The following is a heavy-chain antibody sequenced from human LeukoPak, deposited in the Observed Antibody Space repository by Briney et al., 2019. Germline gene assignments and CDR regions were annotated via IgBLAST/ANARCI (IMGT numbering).Heavy chain of an antibody. Sequence: GGSLRLSCAASGFTFSNYGMHWVRQAPDKGLEWVAFLQNHGGDIHYAESVEGRFTISRDNSKNTLYLQMNSLRPEDTAVYYCARGSQLSLGLSIAAASDYWGQGTLVTVSS. CDR2: LQNHGGDI. J-gene: IGHJ4*02. CDR3: ARGSQLSLGLSIAAASDY. D-gene: IGHD6-13*01. V-gene: IGHV3-30*02. CDR1: GFTFSNYG.